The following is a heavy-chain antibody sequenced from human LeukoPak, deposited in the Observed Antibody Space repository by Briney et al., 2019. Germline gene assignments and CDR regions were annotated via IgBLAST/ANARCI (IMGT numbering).Heavy chain of an antibody. V-gene: IGHV3-48*04. CDR2: ISSSSSTI. CDR1: GFTLSNYS. D-gene: IGHD3-10*02. CDR3: AELGITMIGGV. J-gene: IGHJ6*04. Sequence: GGSLRLSCAASGFTLSNYSMNWVRQAPGKGLEWVSYISSSSSTIYYADSVKGRFTISRDNAKNSLYLQMNSLRAEDTAVYYCAELGITMIGGVWGKGTTVTISS.